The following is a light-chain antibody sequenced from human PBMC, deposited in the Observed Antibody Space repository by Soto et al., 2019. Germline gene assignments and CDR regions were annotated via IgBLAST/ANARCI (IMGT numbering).Light chain of an antibody. CDR2: DAS. CDR1: QDISNY. J-gene: IGKJ1*01. V-gene: IGKV1-33*01. Sequence: DIQMTQSPSSLSASVGDRVTITCQASQDISNYLNWYQQKPGKAPKLLIYDASNLETGVPSRFSGSGSGTDFTFTISSLQPEDFATYYCQHYNSYSEAFGQGTKVE. CDR3: QHYNSYSEA.